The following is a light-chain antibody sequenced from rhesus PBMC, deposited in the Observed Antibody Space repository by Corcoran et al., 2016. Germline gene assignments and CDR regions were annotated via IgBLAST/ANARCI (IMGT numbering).Light chain of an antibody. V-gene: IGKV1-74*01. CDR3: QHTYCTPRA. CDR2: KAS. J-gene: IGKJ1*01. CDR1: ENVNNY. Sequence: DIQVTQSPSSLSASVGDSVTITCRARENVNNYLHWYQQKPGKAPKLLIYKASTLQSGVPSRFSGSASGTVFTLTISSLQPEDFATYYCQHTYCTPRAFGQGTKVEIK.